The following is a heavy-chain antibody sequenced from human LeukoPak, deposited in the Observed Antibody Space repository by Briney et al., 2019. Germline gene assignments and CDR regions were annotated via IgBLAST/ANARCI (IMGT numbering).Heavy chain of an antibody. J-gene: IGHJ6*04. CDR3: AREGRFGEKDV. Sequence: PSETLSLTSTASLGSLNRYYRSCVRQPPGKGREWSGYIYYSGSTNYNPSLESRVTISVDTSKNHFSLKLSSVTAADTAVFYCAREGRFGEKDVWGKGTTVTVSS. CDR2: IYYSGST. D-gene: IGHD3-10*01. V-gene: IGHV4-59*01. CDR1: LGSLNRYY.